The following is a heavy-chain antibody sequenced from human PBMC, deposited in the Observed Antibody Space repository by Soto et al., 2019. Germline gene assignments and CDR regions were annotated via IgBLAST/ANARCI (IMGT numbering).Heavy chain of an antibody. J-gene: IGHJ4*02. V-gene: IGHV3-33*01. CDR1: GFTFSSYG. Sequence: GGSLRLSCAASGFTFSSYGMHWVRQAPGKGLEWVAVIWYDGSNKYYADSVKGRFTISRDNSKNTLYLQMNSLRAEDTAVYYCARDGDYYDSSGYLCYWGQGTLVTVSS. D-gene: IGHD3-22*01. CDR2: IWYDGSNK. CDR3: ARDGDYYDSSGYLCY.